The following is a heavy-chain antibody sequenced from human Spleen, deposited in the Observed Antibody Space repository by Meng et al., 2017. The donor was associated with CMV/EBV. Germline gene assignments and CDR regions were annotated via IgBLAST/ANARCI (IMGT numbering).Heavy chain of an antibody. Sequence: QLVQSGPEVTKPGASAKCSCTVSGYLFFSYAIHWVRQAPGQGLEWMGWISAYNGKPDYAQKFQGRVTMTTDTSTSTAHMELRNLRSDDTAVYYCARDWLPAVVTPYLGFDYWGQGTLVTVSS. V-gene: IGHV1-18*01. CDR3: ARDWLPAVVTPYLGFDY. J-gene: IGHJ4*02. CDR2: ISAYNGKP. D-gene: IGHD4-23*01. CDR1: GYLFFSYA.